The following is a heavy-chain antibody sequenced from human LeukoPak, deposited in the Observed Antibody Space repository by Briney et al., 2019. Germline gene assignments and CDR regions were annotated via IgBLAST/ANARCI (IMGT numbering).Heavy chain of an antibody. Sequence: GGSLRLSCAASGFTFSSYAMTWVRQAPGKGLEWVSAITGGGDTTYYADSVKGRFAISRDNSKNTLYLQMNNLRAEDTAIYYCAKAANDILTGYYLDYWGQGTLVTVSS. D-gene: IGHD3-9*01. CDR2: ITGGGDTT. V-gene: IGHV3-23*01. CDR3: AKAANDILTGYYLDY. CDR1: GFTFSSYA. J-gene: IGHJ4*02.